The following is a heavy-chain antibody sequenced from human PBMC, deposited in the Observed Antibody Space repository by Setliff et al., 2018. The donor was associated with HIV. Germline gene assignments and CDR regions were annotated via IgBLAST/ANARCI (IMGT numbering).Heavy chain of an antibody. V-gene: IGHV3-30*02. CDR2: IRFDGSNR. CDR3: AKASGYNSGFRYMDV. CDR1: EIRFRNYG. J-gene: IGHJ6*03. Sequence: SLRLSCAASEIRFRNYGMHWVRQAPGKGLEWVAFIRFDGSNRYSGDSVKGRFTISRDKSKNTLYLEMNSLRAEDTAVYYCAKASGYNSGFRYMDVWGKGTTVTVSS. D-gene: IGHD6-19*01.